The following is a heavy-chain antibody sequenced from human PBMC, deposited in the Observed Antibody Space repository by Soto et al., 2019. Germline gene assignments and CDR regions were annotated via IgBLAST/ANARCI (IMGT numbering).Heavy chain of an antibody. V-gene: IGHV3-15*07. CDR3: TTEGCSGGSCTIDY. CDR2: IKSKTDGGTT. CDR1: GFTFSNAW. Sequence: EVQLVESGGGLVKPGGSLRLSCAASGFTFSNAWMNWVRQAPGKGLEWVGRIKSKTDGGTTDYAAPVKGRFTISRDDSKKTLYLQMNSMKTEDTAVYYCTTEGCSGGSCTIDYWGQGTLVTVSS. D-gene: IGHD2-15*01. J-gene: IGHJ4*02.